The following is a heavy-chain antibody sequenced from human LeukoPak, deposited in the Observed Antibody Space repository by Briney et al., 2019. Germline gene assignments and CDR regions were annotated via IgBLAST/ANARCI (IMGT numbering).Heavy chain of an antibody. CDR2: ISSRSSYI. Sequence: GGSLRLSCAASGFTFSSYSMNWVRQAPGKGLEWVSSISSRSSYIYYADSVKGRFTISRDNAKNSLYLQMNSLRAEDTAVYYCAREIHLGELSPPLGAFVIWGQGTMVTVSS. D-gene: IGHD3-16*02. J-gene: IGHJ3*02. CDR1: GFTFSSYS. V-gene: IGHV3-21*01. CDR3: AREIHLGELSPPLGAFVI.